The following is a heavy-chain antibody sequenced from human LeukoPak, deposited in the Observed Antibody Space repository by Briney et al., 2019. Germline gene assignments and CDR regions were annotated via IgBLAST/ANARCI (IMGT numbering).Heavy chain of an antibody. D-gene: IGHD2-2*01. CDR1: GFTFSSAW. CDR3: TTVIVVVPAAISDAFDI. V-gene: IGHV3-15*01. Sequence: GGSLRLSCAASGFTFSSAWMSWVRQAPGKGLEWVGRIKSKTDGGTTDYAAPVKGRFTISRDDSKNTLYLQMNSLKTEDTAVYYCTTVIVVVPAAISDAFDIWGQGTMVTVSS. CDR2: IKSKTDGGTT. J-gene: IGHJ3*02.